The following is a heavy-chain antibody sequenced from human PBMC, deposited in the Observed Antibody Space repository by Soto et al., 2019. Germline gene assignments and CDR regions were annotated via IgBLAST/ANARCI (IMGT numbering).Heavy chain of an antibody. CDR2: IYWDDDK. D-gene: IGHD2-8*01. V-gene: IGHV2-5*02. Sequence: QITLKESGPTLVKPTQTLTLTCTFSGFSLSTSGVRVGWIRQPPGKALEWLALIYWDDDKRYRPSLKSRLTITKDTPKNQVLLTMANMDHVDTATYYCAQLEGRYCTNGVCGDFDYWGPGTLVTVSS. CDR3: AQLEGRYCTNGVCGDFDY. J-gene: IGHJ4*02. CDR1: GFSLSTSGVR.